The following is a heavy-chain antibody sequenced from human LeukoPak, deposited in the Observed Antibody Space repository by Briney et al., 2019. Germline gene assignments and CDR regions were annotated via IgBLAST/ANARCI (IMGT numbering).Heavy chain of an antibody. D-gene: IGHD1-26*01. V-gene: IGHV4-59*08. CDR1: GGSISSYY. CDR2: IYYSVST. CDR3: ARLLRGGSYYYFDY. Sequence: SETLSLTCTVSGGSISSYYWSCLRQPPGRGVEWIGYIYYSVSTNHSPALKSRVTISGDTPKNHLTLKLNSGTAADTAVYYCARLLRGGSYYYFDYWGQGTLVSVSP. J-gene: IGHJ4*02.